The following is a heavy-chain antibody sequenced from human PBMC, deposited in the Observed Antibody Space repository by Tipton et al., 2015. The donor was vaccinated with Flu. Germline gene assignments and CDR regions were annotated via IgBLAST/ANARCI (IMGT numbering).Heavy chain of an antibody. Sequence: TLSLTCAASGFIFSDYYMSWIRQVPGKGLEWIGTIYHSGSTYYNSSLKSRLTMSVDTSKNQVSLKLTSVTAADTAVYYCARSTGAVGYFDLWGRGTLVTVSS. D-gene: IGHD7-27*01. CDR2: IYHSGST. J-gene: IGHJ2*01. CDR1: GFIFSDYY. CDR3: ARSTGAVGYFDL. V-gene: IGHV4-34*09.